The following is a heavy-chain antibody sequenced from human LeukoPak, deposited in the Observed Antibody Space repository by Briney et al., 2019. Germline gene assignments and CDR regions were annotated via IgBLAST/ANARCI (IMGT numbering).Heavy chain of an antibody. CDR3: ARGVVRYFDY. J-gene: IGHJ4*02. CDR2: ISGSGGNT. CDR1: GFTFSSYA. V-gene: IGHV3-23*01. Sequence: GGSLRLSCAASGFTFSSYAMSWVRQAPGKGLEWVSAISGSGGNTYYADCVKGRFTISRDNAKNSLYLQMNSLRAEDTAVYYCARGVVRYFDYWGQGALVTVSS. D-gene: IGHD3-9*01.